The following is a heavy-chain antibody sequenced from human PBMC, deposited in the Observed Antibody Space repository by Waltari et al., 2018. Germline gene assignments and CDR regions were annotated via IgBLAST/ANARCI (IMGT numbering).Heavy chain of an antibody. V-gene: IGHV3-23*01. CDR2: IINNGDSS. CDR3: ARDECTGGDCYSHFHY. Sequence: EVHLLESGGRLIRPGGSLSRAWAASGLTLSTYSMIWVRQAPGKGLEWVSGIINNGDSSFSADSVKGRFTISRDNSKNTLYLQMENLRGEDTAVYYCARDECTGGDCYSHFHYWGQGTLVTVSS. CDR1: GLTLSTYS. D-gene: IGHD2-21*02. J-gene: IGHJ4*02.